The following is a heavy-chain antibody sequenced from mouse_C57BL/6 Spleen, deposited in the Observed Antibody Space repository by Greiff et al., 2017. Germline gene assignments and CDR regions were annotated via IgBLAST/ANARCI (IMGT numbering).Heavy chain of an antibody. CDR3: ARQITTVVEDY. CDR1: GYTFTSYW. J-gene: IGHJ2*01. V-gene: IGHV1-55*01. D-gene: IGHD1-1*01. Sequence: QVQLQQPGAELVKPGASVKMSCKASGYTFTSYWITWVKQRPGQGLEWIGDIYPGSGSTNYNEKFKSKATLTVDTSSGTAYMQLSSLTSEDSAVYYCARQITTVVEDYWGQGTTLTVSS. CDR2: IYPGSGST.